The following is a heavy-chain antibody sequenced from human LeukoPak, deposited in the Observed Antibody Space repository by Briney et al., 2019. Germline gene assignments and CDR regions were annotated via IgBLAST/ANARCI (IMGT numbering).Heavy chain of an antibody. CDR1: GFSTSSGYY. J-gene: IGHJ6*03. CDR2: IYYTGST. V-gene: IGHV4-61*01. D-gene: IGHD6-6*01. CDR3: ARDIAARGYYYMDV. Sequence: PSETLSLTGTVSGFSTSSGYYWGWIRQPPGKGLEWIGYIYYTGSTNYNPSLKSRVTISLDTSKNQFSLKLSSVTAADTAVYYCARDIAARGYYYMDVWGKGTTVTVSS.